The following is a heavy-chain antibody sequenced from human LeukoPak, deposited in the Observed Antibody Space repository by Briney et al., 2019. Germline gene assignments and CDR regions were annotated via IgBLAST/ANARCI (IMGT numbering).Heavy chain of an antibody. D-gene: IGHD4-17*01. J-gene: IGHJ5*02. CDR2: TSPGDSDT. Sequence: GESLKISCKGSGYSFSKYRIGWVRQMPGKGLELMGITSPGDSDTTYSPSFQGQVTISADKSISTVYLQWSSLRASDTAIYYCDRQDYGDVKWFDPWGQGTLVTVSS. CDR1: GYSFSKYR. CDR3: DRQDYGDVKWFDP. V-gene: IGHV5-51*01.